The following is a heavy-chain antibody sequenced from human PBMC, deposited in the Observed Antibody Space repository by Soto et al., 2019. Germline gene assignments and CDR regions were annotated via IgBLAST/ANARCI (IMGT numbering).Heavy chain of an antibody. J-gene: IGHJ5*02. D-gene: IGHD6-19*01. V-gene: IGHV3-33*01. CDR2: IWFDRSNK. CDR3: ARVAYSSGWSEWFDP. CDR1: GFTFSSYG. Sequence: LRLSCAASGFTFSSYGMHWVRQAPGKGLEWVAVIWFDRSNKYYADSVKGRFTISRDNSKNTLYLQMNSLRAEDTAVYYCARVAYSSGWSEWFDPWGQGTLVTSPQ.